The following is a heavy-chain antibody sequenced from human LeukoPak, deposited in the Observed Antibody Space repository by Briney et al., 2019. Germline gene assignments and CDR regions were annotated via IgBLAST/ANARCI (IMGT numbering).Heavy chain of an antibody. CDR1: GFTFSSFS. Sequence: GGSLRFSCAASGFTFSSFSMIWVRQAPGKGLEWVSSTSSSSAYTFYAESGEGRFTISRDNAENSLYLQMNSLRVEDTAVYYCAARSSGNPYFWGQGTLVTVSS. V-gene: IGHV3-21*04. CDR3: AARSSGNPYF. D-gene: IGHD1-26*01. J-gene: IGHJ4*02. CDR2: TSSSSAYT.